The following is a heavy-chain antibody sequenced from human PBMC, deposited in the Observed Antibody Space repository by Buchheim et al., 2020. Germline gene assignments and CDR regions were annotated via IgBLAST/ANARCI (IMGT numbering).Heavy chain of an antibody. Sequence: EVQLVQSGAEVKKAGESLRISCKGSGYSFTTYWIGWVRQMPGKGLEWMGIIYPHDSDTRYSPSFQGQVTISADKSINTAYLQWSSLKASDTAIHYCARRTLILPSMGWFDPWGQGTL. CDR2: IYPHDSDT. CDR1: GYSFTTYW. J-gene: IGHJ5*02. V-gene: IGHV5-51*01. CDR3: ARRTLILPSMGWFDP. D-gene: IGHD2/OR15-2a*01.